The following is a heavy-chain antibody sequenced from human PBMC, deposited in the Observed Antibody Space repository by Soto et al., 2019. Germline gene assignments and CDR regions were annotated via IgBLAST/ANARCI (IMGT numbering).Heavy chain of an antibody. V-gene: IGHV3-23*01. D-gene: IGHD3-3*01. J-gene: IGHJ4*02. Sequence: PGGSLRLSCAASGFTFSSYAMSWVRQAPGKGLEWVSAISGSGGSTYYADSVKGRFTISRDNSKNTLYLQMNSLRAEDTAVYYCSKDQEDYDFWSGYYPHDYWGQGTLVTVSS. CDR1: GFTFSSYA. CDR3: SKDQEDYDFWSGYYPHDY. CDR2: ISGSGGST.